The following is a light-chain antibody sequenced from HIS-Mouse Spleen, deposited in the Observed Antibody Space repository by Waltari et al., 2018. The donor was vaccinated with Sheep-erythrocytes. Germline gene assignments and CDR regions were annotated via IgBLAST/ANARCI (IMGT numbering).Light chain of an antibody. CDR2: DVS. J-gene: IGLJ1*01. V-gene: IGLV2-11*01. CDR3: CSYAGSYNHV. CDR1: SSDVGGYHY. Sequence: QSALTQPRSVSGSPGQSVTIPCTGTSSDVGGYHYFSWYQQHPGKAPKLMIYDVSKRPSGVPDRFSGSKSGNTASLTISGLQAEDEADYYCCSYAGSYNHVFATGTKVTVL.